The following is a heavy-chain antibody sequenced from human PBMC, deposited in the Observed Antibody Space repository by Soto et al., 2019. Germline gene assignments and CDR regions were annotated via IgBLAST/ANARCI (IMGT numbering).Heavy chain of an antibody. D-gene: IGHD3-22*01. Sequence: SVKVSCKASGGTFSSYAISWVRQAPGQGLEWMGGIIPIFGTANYAQKFQGRVTITADKSTSTAYMELSSLRSEDTAVYYCARVNTYYYDSSGYYYGYYYYGMDVWGQGTTVTVYS. J-gene: IGHJ6*02. CDR3: ARVNTYYYDSSGYYYGYYYYGMDV. V-gene: IGHV1-69*06. CDR1: GGTFSSYA. CDR2: IIPIFGTA.